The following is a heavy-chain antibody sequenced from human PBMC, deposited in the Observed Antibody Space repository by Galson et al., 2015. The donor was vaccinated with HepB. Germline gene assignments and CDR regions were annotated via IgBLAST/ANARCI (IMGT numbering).Heavy chain of an antibody. Sequence: SLRLSCAASGFTVSSNYMSWVRQAPGRGLEWVSVIYSGGSTYYADSVKGRFTISRDNSKNTLYLQMNSLRAEDTAVYYCASMGAVAGSPIDYWGQGTLVTVSS. V-gene: IGHV3-53*01. CDR2: IYSGGST. CDR1: GFTVSSNY. J-gene: IGHJ4*02. D-gene: IGHD6-19*01. CDR3: ASMGAVAGSPIDY.